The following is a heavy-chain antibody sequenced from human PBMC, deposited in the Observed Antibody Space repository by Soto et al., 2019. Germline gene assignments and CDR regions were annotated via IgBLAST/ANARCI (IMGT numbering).Heavy chain of an antibody. CDR1: GGTISRGDYY. V-gene: IGHV4-30-4*01. CDR2: IYYSGST. CDR3: ARIKLGSHRLDY. D-gene: IGHD3-10*01. Sequence: SETLSLTCTVSGGTISRGDYYRSWIRQPPGKGLEWIGYIYYSGSTYYNTSLKSRVTIAGDTSKNHFSLKLSSFTAADTALYYCARIKLGSHRLDYWGQGTLVIVSP. J-gene: IGHJ4*02.